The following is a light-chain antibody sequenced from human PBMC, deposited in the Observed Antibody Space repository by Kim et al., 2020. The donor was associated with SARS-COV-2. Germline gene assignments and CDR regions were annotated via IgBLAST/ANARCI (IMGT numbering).Light chain of an antibody. Sequence: IVLTQSPGTLSLSPGERATLSCGASQNLSSNHLAWYQQRPGQAPRLLIYGASSRAPDIPDRFSGSGSGTDFTLTITRLEPEDFAVYWCQQYHTFGPGTKLEI. V-gene: IGKV3-20*01. CDR1: QNLSSNH. CDR2: GAS. CDR3: QQYHT. J-gene: IGKJ2*01.